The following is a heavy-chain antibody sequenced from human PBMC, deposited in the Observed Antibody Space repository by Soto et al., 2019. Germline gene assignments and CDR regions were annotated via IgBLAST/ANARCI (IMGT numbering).Heavy chain of an antibody. D-gene: IGHD4-17*01. J-gene: IGHJ5*02. CDR1: GGSISSGGYY. CDR3: ARENYGDSGRAFDP. CDR2: FYTTGTT. V-gene: IGHV4-61*09. Sequence: SETLSLTCTVSGGSISSGGYYWSWIRQHAGKDLEWIGYFYTTGTTNYNPSLKSRATMSVDTSKNQFSLKLSSVTAADTAIYYCARENYGDSGRAFDPWGQGTLVTVSS.